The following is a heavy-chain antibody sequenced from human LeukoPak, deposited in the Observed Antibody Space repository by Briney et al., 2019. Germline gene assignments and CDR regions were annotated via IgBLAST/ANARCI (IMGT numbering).Heavy chain of an antibody. CDR3: ARGLFSVELFDY. J-gene: IGHJ4*02. CDR1: GGTFSSYA. D-gene: IGHD1-7*01. Sequence: ASVKVSCKASGGTFSSYAISWVRQAPGQGLEWMGGIIPIFGTANYAQKFQGRVTITADESTSTAYMGLSSLRSEDTAVYYCARGLFSVELFDYWGQGTLVTVSS. V-gene: IGHV1-69*13. CDR2: IIPIFGTA.